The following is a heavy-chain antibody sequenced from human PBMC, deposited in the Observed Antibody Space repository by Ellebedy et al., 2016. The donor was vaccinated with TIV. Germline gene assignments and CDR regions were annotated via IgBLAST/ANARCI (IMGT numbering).Heavy chain of an antibody. D-gene: IGHD5-24*01. CDR2: IYSCGTT. V-gene: IGHV3-66*01. Sequence: PGGSLRLSCAASGFTVSSNDMSWVRQAPGKGLKWVSVIYSCGTTYYADSVKGRFTISRDNSKNTLYLQMNSLRAEETAVYYCARSPPGGYNLFYFDYWGQGTLVTVSS. CDR3: ARSPPGGYNLFYFDY. CDR1: GFTVSSND. J-gene: IGHJ4*02.